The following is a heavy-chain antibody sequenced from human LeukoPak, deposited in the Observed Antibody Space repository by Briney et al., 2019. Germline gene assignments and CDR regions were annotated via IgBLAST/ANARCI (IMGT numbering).Heavy chain of an antibody. Sequence: GGSLRLSCAASGFTVSSNYMSWVRQAPGKGLEWVASINQDGSQKYYVGSLKGRFTISRDNAKNSQYLQMNSLRAEDTAVYYCARKGWYSDLWGRGTLVSVSS. J-gene: IGHJ2*01. CDR1: GFTVSSNY. CDR3: ARKGWYSDL. V-gene: IGHV3-7*01. CDR2: INQDGSQK.